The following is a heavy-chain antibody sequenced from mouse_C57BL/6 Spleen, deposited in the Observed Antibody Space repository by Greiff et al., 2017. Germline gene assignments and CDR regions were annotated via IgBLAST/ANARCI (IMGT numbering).Heavy chain of an antibody. CDR3: ARSDYGNYLFAY. J-gene: IGHJ3*01. V-gene: IGHV1-54*01. D-gene: IGHD2-1*01. CDR2: INPGSGGT. Sequence: QVQLKQSGAELVRPGTSVKVSCKASGYAFTNYLIEWVKQRPGQGLEWIGVINPGSGGTNYNEKFKGKATLTADKSSSTAYMQLSSLTSEDSAVYFCARSDYGNYLFAYWGQGTLVTVSA. CDR1: GYAFTNYL.